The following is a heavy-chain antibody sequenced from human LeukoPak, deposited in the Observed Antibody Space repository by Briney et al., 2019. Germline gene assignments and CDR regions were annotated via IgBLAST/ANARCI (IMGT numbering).Heavy chain of an antibody. CDR1: GFTFSSYG. J-gene: IGHJ2*01. CDR2: ISYDGSNK. D-gene: IGHD1-26*01. V-gene: IGHV3-30*18. CDR3: AKDRTVGASYWYFDL. Sequence: GGSLRLSCAASGFTFSSYGMHWVRQAPGKGLEWVAVISYDGSNKYYADSVKGRFTISRDSSKNTLFLHMNTLRAEDTAIYYCAKDRTVGASYWYFDLWGRGTLVTVSS.